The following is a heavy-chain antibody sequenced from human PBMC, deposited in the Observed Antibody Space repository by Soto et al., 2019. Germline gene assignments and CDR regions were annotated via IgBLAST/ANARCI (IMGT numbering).Heavy chain of an antibody. Sequence: ASVKVSCKASGGTFSSYAINWVRQAPGQGLEWMGGIVPIFGTPNYAQKFQGRVTITADESTTTAYMELSGLRSEDTALYYCARANXGATFGHYYYGMDVWGQGTTVTVSS. J-gene: IGHJ6*02. CDR3: ARANXGATFGHYYYGMDV. D-gene: IGHD3-10*01. CDR2: IVPIFGTP. CDR1: GGTFSSYA. V-gene: IGHV1-69*13.